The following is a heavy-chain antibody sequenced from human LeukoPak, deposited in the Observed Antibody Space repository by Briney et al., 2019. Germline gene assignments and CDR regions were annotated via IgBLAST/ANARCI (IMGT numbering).Heavy chain of an antibody. CDR3: ARQLAAGNHAFDI. J-gene: IGHJ3*02. Sequence: SETLSLTCTVSGVAIYSSTYYWAWIRQPPGKWLEFIGSIYYNEDTYSNPSLKSRLTISVDTSTNQFSLSLNSVTAADTAVYFCARQLAAGNHAFDIWGQGTMVTVSS. V-gene: IGHV4-39*01. CDR1: GVAIYSSTYY. CDR2: IYYNEDT. D-gene: IGHD2-15*01.